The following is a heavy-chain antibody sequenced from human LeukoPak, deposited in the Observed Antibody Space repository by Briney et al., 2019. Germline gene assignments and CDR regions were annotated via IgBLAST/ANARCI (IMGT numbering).Heavy chain of an antibody. Sequence: GGSLRLSCAASGFTLSSYAMEWVSQARGKGLEWLSSLTGGSDYVYYADSVKGRFTISRDNAKSSLYLQMNSLRAEDTAVYYCARLSPSSYGKYYFDSWGQGTLVTVSS. V-gene: IGHV3-21*01. CDR3: ARLSPSSYGKYYFDS. J-gene: IGHJ4*02. D-gene: IGHD2-2*01. CDR1: GFTLSSYA. CDR2: LTGGSDYV.